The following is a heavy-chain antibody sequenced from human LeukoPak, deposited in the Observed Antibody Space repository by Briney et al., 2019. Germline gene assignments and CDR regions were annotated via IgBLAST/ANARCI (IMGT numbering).Heavy chain of an antibody. CDR2: ITPIFGAA. Sequence: ASVKVSCKASVGTFSSYPFTWVRQAPGQGLEWMGEITPIFGAANYAQKFQGRVTITADESTSTAYMELSSLRSEDTAVYYCARSNSYPTPYWYFDLWGRGTLVTVSS. CDR1: VGTFSSYP. J-gene: IGHJ2*01. CDR3: ARSNSYPTPYWYFDL. D-gene: IGHD1-7*01. V-gene: IGHV1-69*13.